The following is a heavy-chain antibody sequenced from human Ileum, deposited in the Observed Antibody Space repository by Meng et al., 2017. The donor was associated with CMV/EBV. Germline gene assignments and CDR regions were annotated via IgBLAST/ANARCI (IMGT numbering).Heavy chain of an antibody. D-gene: IGHD2-8*01. CDR2: ITGAGST. CDR3: ATNPLYTNDYYAMDV. J-gene: IGHJ6*02. Sequence: GESLKISCAASGFTFSDYAMTWVRQAPGKGLEWVSTITGAGSTYYADSVKGRFTISRDNSKNTLFLQMNSLRGEDTALYYCATNPLYTNDYYAMDVWGQGTTVTV. V-gene: IGHV3-23*01. CDR1: GFTFSDYA.